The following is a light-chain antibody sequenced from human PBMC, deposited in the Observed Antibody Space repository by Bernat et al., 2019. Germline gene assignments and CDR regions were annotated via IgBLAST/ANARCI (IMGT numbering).Light chain of an antibody. V-gene: IGLV3-25*03. J-gene: IGLJ3*02. CDR2: KDT. CDR3: QSADSSGTWV. Sequence: SYELTQPPSVSVSPGQTARITCSGDALPNQYSFWYQQKPGQAPVVVIYKDTERPSGIPERFSGSSSGTTVTLTISGVQAEDGADYYCQSADSSGTWVFGGGTKLTVL. CDR1: ALPNQY.